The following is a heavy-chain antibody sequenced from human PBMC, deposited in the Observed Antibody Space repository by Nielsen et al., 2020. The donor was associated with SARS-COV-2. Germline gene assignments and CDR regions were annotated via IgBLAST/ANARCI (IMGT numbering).Heavy chain of an antibody. CDR3: ARDPRISFGELRFDP. V-gene: IGHV1-69*06. CDR1: EDTFSSYS. CDR2: IIPVFDTS. J-gene: IGHJ5*02. Sequence: SVKVSCKASEDTFSSYSISWVRQAPGRGLEWMGGIIPVFDTSNYAQNFQGRVTITADKVTNTTYMELRSLRSEDTAVYYCARDPRISFGELRFDPWGQGTLVTVSS. D-gene: IGHD3-10*01.